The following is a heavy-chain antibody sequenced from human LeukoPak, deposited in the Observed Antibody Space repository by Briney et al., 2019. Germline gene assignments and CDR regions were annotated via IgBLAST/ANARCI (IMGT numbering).Heavy chain of an antibody. D-gene: IGHD3-22*01. J-gene: IGHJ4*02. CDR1: GYTFTSYY. V-gene: IGHV1-46*01. CDR3: ARGNIYYYDSSGYYFDY. CDR2: INPSGGST. Sequence: ASVTVSCKASGYTFTSYYMHWVRQAPGQGLEWMGIINPSGGSTRYAQKFQGRVTMTRDMSTSTVYMELSSLRSEDTAVYYCARGNIYYYDSSGYYFDYWGQGTLVTVSS.